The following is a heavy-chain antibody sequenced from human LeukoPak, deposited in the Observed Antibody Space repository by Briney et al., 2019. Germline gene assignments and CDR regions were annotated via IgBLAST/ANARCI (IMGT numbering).Heavy chain of an antibody. J-gene: IGHJ4*02. V-gene: IGHV3-21*01. D-gene: IGHD3-22*01. Sequence: GGSLRLSCAASGFTFSSYSMNWVRQAPGKGPEWVSYISTSGNYIYYSDSVKGRFTISRDNAKNSLYLQMHSLRADDTAVYYCARGAYNSGGTLEIWGQGTLVTVSS. CDR3: ARGAYNSGGTLEI. CDR1: GFTFSSYS. CDR2: ISTSGNYI.